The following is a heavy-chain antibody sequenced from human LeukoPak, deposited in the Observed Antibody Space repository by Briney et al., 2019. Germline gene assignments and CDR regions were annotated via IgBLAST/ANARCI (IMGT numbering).Heavy chain of an antibody. CDR3: TRNDYDYVWGSLNP. Sequence: GGSLRLSCAASGFTFSGSAMHWVRQASGKGLEWVGRIRSKANSYATAYAASVKDRFTISRDDSKNTAYLQMNSLKTEDTAVYYCTRNDYDYVWGSLNPWGQGTLVTVSS. CDR1: GFTFSGSA. CDR2: IRSKANSYAT. J-gene: IGHJ5*02. D-gene: IGHD3-16*01. V-gene: IGHV3-73*01.